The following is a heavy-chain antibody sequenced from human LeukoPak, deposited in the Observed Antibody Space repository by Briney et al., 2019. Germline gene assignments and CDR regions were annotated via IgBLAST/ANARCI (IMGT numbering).Heavy chain of an antibody. CDR1: GGSISSGSYY. CDR2: IYTSGST. CDR3: ARARVEGYCSSTSCYYYYYMDV. V-gene: IGHV4-61*02. J-gene: IGHJ6*03. Sequence: PSQTLSLTCTVSGGSISSGSYYWSWIRQPAGKGLEWVGRIYTSGSTNYNPSLKSRVTISVDTSKNQFSLKLSSVTAADTAVYYCARARVEGYCSSTSCYYYYYMDVWGKGTTVTVSS. D-gene: IGHD2-2*01.